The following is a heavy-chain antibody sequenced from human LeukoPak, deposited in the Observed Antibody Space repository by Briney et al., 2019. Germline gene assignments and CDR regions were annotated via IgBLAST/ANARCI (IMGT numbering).Heavy chain of an antibody. J-gene: IGHJ3*02. Sequence: PGGSLRLSCTPSGFTFSSYWMSWVRQAPGKGLEWVANIKQDESEKYYVDSVKGRFTISRDNSKNTLYLQMNSLRAEDTAVYYCAKVPWYSSGWYLSAFDIWGQGTMVTVSS. CDR2: IKQDESEK. CDR1: GFTFSSYW. V-gene: IGHV3-7*03. D-gene: IGHD6-19*01. CDR3: AKVPWYSSGWYLSAFDI.